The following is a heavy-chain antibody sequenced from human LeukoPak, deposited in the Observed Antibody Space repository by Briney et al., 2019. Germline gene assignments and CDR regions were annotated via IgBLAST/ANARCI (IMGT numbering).Heavy chain of an antibody. Sequence: GGSLRLSCAASGFTFSSYGMSWVRQAPGKGLEWVSAVSGSGGSTYYADSVKGRFTISRDNSKNTLYLQMNSLRAEDTAVYYCARGAGDRPYFDYWGQGTLVTVSS. D-gene: IGHD7-27*01. CDR2: VSGSGGST. J-gene: IGHJ4*02. CDR3: ARGAGDRPYFDY. CDR1: GFTFSSYG. V-gene: IGHV3-23*01.